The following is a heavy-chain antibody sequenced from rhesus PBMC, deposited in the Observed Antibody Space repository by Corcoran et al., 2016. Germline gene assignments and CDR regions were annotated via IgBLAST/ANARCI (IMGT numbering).Heavy chain of an antibody. CDR2: IGGKRRSN. D-gene: IGHD1-20*01. J-gene: IGHJ4*01. Sequence: QVQLQESGPGLVKPSETLSLTCAVSGYSISRGYGWSWIRQPPGKGLAWIGYIGGKRRSNNDTPSLKSRFTSSKDTSKNQFSLKLSAVTAADKAVYYCARDRWGWNNPFDYWGQGVLVTVSS. CDR3: ARDRWGWNNPFDY. V-gene: IGHV4-127*01. CDR1: GYSISRGYG.